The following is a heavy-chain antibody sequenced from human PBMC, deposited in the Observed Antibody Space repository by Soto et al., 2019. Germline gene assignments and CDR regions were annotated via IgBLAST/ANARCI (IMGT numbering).Heavy chain of an antibody. Sequence: ASVKVSCKASGYTFTSYGISWVRQAPGQGLEWMGWISAYNGNTNYAQKLQGRVTMTTDTSTSTAYMELRSLRSDDTAVYYCARFKDLFFGELLIAPFDYWGQGTLVTVSS. CDR1: GYTFTSYG. D-gene: IGHD3-10*01. CDR3: ARFKDLFFGELLIAPFDY. J-gene: IGHJ4*02. CDR2: ISAYNGNT. V-gene: IGHV1-18*01.